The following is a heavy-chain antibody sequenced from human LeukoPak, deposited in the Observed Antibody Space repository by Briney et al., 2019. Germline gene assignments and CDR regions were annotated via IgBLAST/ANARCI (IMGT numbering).Heavy chain of an antibody. CDR3: AKWPMIVVVITPNDAFDI. D-gene: IGHD3-22*01. CDR1: GFTFSSYA. V-gene: IGHV3-23*01. CDR2: ISGSGGST. J-gene: IGHJ3*02. Sequence: GALRLSCAASGFTFSSYAMSWVRQAPGKGLEWVSAISGSGGSTYYADSVKGRFTISRDNSKNTLYLQMNSLRAEDTAVYYCAKWPMIVVVITPNDAFDIWGQGTMVTVSS.